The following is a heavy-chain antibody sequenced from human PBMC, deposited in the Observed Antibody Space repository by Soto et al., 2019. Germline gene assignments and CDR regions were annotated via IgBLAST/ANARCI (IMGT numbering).Heavy chain of an antibody. CDR2: IRSKTYGGTA. J-gene: IGHJ3*01. D-gene: IGHD3-10*01. CDR1: GFTFGDYA. V-gene: IGHV3-49*04. Sequence: SLRRSCTASGFTFGDYAMSWVRQAPGKGLEWVGFIRSKTYGGTAEYAASVKGRFTISRDDSKSIAYLQMNSLETEDTAVYYCTRDQPITPWGQGTMVTVSS. CDR3: TRDQPITP.